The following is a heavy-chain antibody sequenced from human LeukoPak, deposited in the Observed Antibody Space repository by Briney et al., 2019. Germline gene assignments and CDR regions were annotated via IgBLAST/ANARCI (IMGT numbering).Heavy chain of an antibody. Sequence: GGSLRLSCAASGFTFSSYGMHWVRQAPGKGLEWVAFMRYDGSNKYYADSVKGRFTISRDNSKNTLYLQMNSLRAEDTAVYYCAKDSPVEWLFDYWGQGTLVTVSS. J-gene: IGHJ4*02. V-gene: IGHV3-30*02. CDR2: MRYDGSNK. CDR3: AKDSPVEWLFDY. D-gene: IGHD3-3*01. CDR1: GFTFSSYG.